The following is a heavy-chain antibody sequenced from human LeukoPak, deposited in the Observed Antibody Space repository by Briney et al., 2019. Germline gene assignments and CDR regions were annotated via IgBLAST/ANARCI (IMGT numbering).Heavy chain of an antibody. CDR3: ARSLQQLVIE. CDR2: INTNSGAT. Sequence: ASMKVSCKASGYTFTGYYIHWVRQAPGQGLEWMGWINTNSGATNYAQKFQGRVTMTRDTSISTAYLELSRLRSDDTAVYYCARSLQQLVIEWGQGTLVTVSS. V-gene: IGHV1-2*02. D-gene: IGHD6-13*01. J-gene: IGHJ4*02. CDR1: GYTFTGYY.